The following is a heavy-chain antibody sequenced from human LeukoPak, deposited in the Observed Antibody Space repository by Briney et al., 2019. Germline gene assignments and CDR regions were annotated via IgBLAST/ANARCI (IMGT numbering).Heavy chain of an antibody. CDR3: AARDINSSGWKISDYGMDV. D-gene: IGHD6-19*01. Sequence: PSETLSLTCTVSGGSIRSSGHYWGWIRQPPGKGLEWIGSIYYNVSTYYNPSLKSRVTISVDTSKNQFSLKLSSVTAADTAVYYCAARDINSSGWKISDYGMDVWGQGTTVTVSS. V-gene: IGHV4-39*07. CDR1: GGSIRSSGHY. J-gene: IGHJ6*02. CDR2: IYYNVST.